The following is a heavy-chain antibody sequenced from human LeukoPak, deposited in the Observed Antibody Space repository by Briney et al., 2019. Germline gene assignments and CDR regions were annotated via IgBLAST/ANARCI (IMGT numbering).Heavy chain of an antibody. J-gene: IGHJ5*02. CDR3: ARAVKYYYGSGSYYARLNWFDP. CDR2: IYHSGTT. CDR1: GYSISSGYY. D-gene: IGHD3-10*01. Sequence: SETLSLTCTVSGYSISSGYYWGWIRQPPGKGLEWIGSIYHSGTTYYNPSLKSRVTTSVDTSKNQFSLKLSSVTAADTAVYYCARAVKYYYGSGSYYARLNWFDPWGQGTLVTVSS. V-gene: IGHV4-38-2*02.